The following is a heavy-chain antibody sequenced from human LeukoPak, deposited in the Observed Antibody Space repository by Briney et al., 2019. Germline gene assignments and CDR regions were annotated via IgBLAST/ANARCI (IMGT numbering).Heavy chain of an antibody. CDR1: GFIFSDFW. CDR2: IRGDGYDT. V-gene: IGHV3-74*01. D-gene: IGHD3-10*01. Sequence: GGSLRLSCAASGFIFSDFWMHWVRHTPGKGVVWVSRIRGDGYDTNYADSVEGRFTISRDKARHTLYLQMNSLRADGTAVYYCASDRVLGSGSLDNWGQGTLVTVSS. J-gene: IGHJ4*02. CDR3: ASDRVLGSGSLDN.